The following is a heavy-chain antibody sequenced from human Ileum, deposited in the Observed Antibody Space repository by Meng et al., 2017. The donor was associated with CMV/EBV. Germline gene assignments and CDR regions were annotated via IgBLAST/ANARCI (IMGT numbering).Heavy chain of an antibody. CDR1: GFTFNNYA. V-gene: IGHV3-64*02. D-gene: IGHD2-2*01. Sequence: GGSLRLSCAASGFTFNNYAMHWVRQAPGKGLEYVSAISNNGDSTYYADSVKGRFTISRDNSKNTLYLQMDSLRAEDMAVYYCARGGYCNSANCAIRYGMDVWGQGTTVTVSS. CDR3: ARGGYCNSANCAIRYGMDV. CDR2: ISNNGDST. J-gene: IGHJ6*02.